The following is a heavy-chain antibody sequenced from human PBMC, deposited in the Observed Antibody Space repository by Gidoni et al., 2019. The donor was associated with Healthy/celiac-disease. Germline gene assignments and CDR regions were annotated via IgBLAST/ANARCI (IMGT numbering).Heavy chain of an antibody. CDR2: IYPGDSDT. V-gene: IGHV5-51*03. D-gene: IGHD6-13*01. CDR3: ARTRIAAAAPFDY. J-gene: IGHJ4*02. CDR1: GYSFTSYW. Sequence: EVQLVQSGAEVKQPGESLKISCKGSGYSFTSYWIGWLRQMPGKGLEWMGIIYPGDSDTRYSPSFQGQVTISADKSISTAYLQWSSLKASDTAMYYCARTRIAAAAPFDYWGQGTLVTVSS.